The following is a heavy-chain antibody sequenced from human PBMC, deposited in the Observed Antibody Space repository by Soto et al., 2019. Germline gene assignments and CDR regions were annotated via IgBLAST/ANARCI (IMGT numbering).Heavy chain of an antibody. CDR1: GFTFSSYW. CDR3: ARVGRSSGSLGY. Sequence: EVQLVESGGGLVQPVGSLRLSCAVSGFTFSSYWLTWVRQAPGKGLEWVANIKQDGSEKYYVDSVKGRLTISRDNAKNSLYLQMNSLRAEDTAVYYCARVGRSSGSLGYWGQGTLVTVSS. D-gene: IGHD6-19*01. V-gene: IGHV3-7*01. J-gene: IGHJ4*02. CDR2: IKQDGSEK.